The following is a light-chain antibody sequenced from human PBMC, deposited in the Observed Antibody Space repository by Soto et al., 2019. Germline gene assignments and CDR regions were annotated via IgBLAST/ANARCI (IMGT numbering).Light chain of an antibody. CDR2: EVT. CDR1: SSDVGGYNF. J-gene: IGLJ1*01. Sequence: QSARTQPPSAAGSPGQPVTISCTGTSSDVGGYNFVSWYQQHPGKAPQLIIYEVTKRPSGVPDRFSGSKSGNTASLTVSGLQTEDEADYYCSSYSATNNYVCGSGTKVTVL. V-gene: IGLV2-8*01. CDR3: SSYSATNNYV.